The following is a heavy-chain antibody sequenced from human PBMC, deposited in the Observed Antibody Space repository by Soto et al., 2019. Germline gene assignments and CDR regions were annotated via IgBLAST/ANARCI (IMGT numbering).Heavy chain of an antibody. CDR2: IIPIFGTA. Sequence: SVKVSCKASGGTFSSYAISWVRQAPGQGLEWMGGIIPIFGTANYAQKFQGRVTITADESTSTAYMELSSLRSEDTAVYYCARVSGGSLPYYYYYYGMDVWGQGTTVTVSS. CDR1: GGTFSSYA. V-gene: IGHV1-69*13. CDR3: ARVSGGSLPYYYYYYGMDV. J-gene: IGHJ6*02. D-gene: IGHD2-15*01.